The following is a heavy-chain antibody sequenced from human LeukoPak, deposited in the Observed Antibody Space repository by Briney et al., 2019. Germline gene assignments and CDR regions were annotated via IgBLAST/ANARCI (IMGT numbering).Heavy chain of an antibody. CDR3: ASEPYYYGSGSYSGVDY. Sequence: PGRSLRLSCAASGFTFSSYAMHWVRQAPGKGLEWVAVISYDGSNKYYADSVKGRFTISRDNSKNTLYLQMNSLRAEDTAVYYCASEPYYYGSGSYSGVDYWGQGTLVTVFS. CDR2: ISYDGSNK. CDR1: GFTFSSYA. D-gene: IGHD3-10*01. J-gene: IGHJ4*02. V-gene: IGHV3-30-3*01.